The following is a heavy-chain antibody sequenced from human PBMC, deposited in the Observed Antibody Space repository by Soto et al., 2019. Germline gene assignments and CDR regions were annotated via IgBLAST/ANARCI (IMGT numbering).Heavy chain of an antibody. D-gene: IGHD6-6*01. CDR3: AKGVAVGGYFGSSKARAFEP. V-gene: IGHV3-23*01. CDR2: ISGSGGTT. Sequence: VVSLRLSCRGSGFTFSNYAMSWVRQAPGKGLEWVSIISGSGGTTYHADSVKDRVTISRDNSKNTLFLQMNSLRAEDTAVYYCAKGVAVGGYFGSSKARAFEPRGQGTLVTLAS. J-gene: IGHJ5*02. CDR1: GFTFSNYA.